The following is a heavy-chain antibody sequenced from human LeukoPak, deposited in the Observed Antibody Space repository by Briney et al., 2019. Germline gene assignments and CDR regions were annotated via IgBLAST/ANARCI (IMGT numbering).Heavy chain of an antibody. Sequence: GGSLGLSCVASGFTFSSYAMHWVRQAPGKGLEWVAVISYDGSNKYSADSVKGRFTISRDNSKNTLYLQMNSLRAEDTAVYYCARDQGSYYDSSSPNLYGMDVWGQGTTVTVSS. D-gene: IGHD3-22*01. J-gene: IGHJ6*02. CDR2: ISYDGSNK. CDR1: GFTFSSYA. CDR3: ARDQGSYYDSSSPNLYGMDV. V-gene: IGHV3-30*04.